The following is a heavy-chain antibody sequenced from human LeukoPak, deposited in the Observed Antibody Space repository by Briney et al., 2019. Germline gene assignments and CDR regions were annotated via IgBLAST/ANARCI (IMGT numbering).Heavy chain of an antibody. CDR2: ISSSGSTI. D-gene: IGHD7-27*01. CDR1: GFTFSSYE. CDR3: AQLGPDPYDNYGMDV. Sequence: GGFLRLSCAASGFTFSSYEMNWVRQAPGKGLEWVSYISSSGSTIYYADSVKGRFTISRDNAKNSLYLQMNSLRAEDTAVYYCAQLGPDPYDNYGMDVWGKGTTVTVSS. V-gene: IGHV3-48*03. J-gene: IGHJ6*04.